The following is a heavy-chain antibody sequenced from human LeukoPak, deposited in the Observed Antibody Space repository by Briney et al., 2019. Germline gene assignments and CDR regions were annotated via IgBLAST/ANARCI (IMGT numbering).Heavy chain of an antibody. D-gene: IGHD3-22*01. Sequence: GGSLRLSCAASGFTLSSYAMSWVRQAPGNGLVWVSAISGIGGSTYYADSVKGRFTISRDNAKNTLYLQMNSLRAEDTAVYYRARDVEYYYDSSGYSLGDYWGQGTLVTVSS. CDR3: ARDVEYYYDSSGYSLGDY. CDR2: ISGIGGST. V-gene: IGHV3-23*01. CDR1: GFTLSSYA. J-gene: IGHJ4*02.